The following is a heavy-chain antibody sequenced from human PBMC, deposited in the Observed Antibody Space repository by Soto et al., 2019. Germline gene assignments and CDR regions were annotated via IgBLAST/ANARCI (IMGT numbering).Heavy chain of an antibody. D-gene: IGHD6-19*01. Sequence: QVQLQESGPGLVKPSGTLSLTCAVSGGSISSSNWWSWVRQPPGKGLEWIGEIYHSGSTNYNPSLNSRVTIAVDKSKNQLCLKLRSVTAADTAVYYWARDGIAVAGTPSWAALDIWGQGTMVTVSS. CDR1: GGSISSSNW. V-gene: IGHV4-4*02. CDR2: IYHSGST. CDR3: ARDGIAVAGTPSWAALDI. J-gene: IGHJ3*02.